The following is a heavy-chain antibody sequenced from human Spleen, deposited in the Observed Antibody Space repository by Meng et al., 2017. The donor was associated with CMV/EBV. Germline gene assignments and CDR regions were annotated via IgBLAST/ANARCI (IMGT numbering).Heavy chain of an antibody. CDR3: ARVLILDWGNWYFDF. CDR2: ISYDGSNK. CDR1: GFTFSSYA. Sequence: QVQLVESGGGVVQPGRSLRLSCAASGFTFSSYAMHWVRQAPGKGLEWVAVISYDGSNKYYADSVKGRFTISRDNSKNTLYLQMNSLRAEDTAVYYCARVLILDWGNWYFDFWGRGTLVTVSS. J-gene: IGHJ2*01. D-gene: IGHD3-16*01. V-gene: IGHV3-30-3*01.